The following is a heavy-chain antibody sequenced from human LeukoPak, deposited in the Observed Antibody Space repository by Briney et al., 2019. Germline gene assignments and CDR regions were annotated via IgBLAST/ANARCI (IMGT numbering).Heavy chain of an antibody. CDR3: ARGSDAVTGPHSWYFDL. V-gene: IGHV3-7*01. CDR1: GSTLSRYW. CDR2: MKQDGSEI. J-gene: IGHJ2*01. Sequence: GGSLRLSCAASGSTLSRYWMTWVRQAPGKGREWGANMKQDGSEIYYVDSVKGRFTISRDNAKNSLSLQMDSLSAEDPAVYYCARGSDAVTGPHSWYFDLWGRGTLVTVSS. D-gene: IGHD6-19*01.